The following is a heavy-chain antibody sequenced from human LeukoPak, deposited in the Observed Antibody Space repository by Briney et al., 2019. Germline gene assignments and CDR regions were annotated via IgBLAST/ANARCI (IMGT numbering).Heavy chain of an antibody. J-gene: IGHJ4*02. CDR1: GLTFSSFA. D-gene: IGHD2-2*01. CDR3: AKELAPYYQLHQD. V-gene: IGHV3-30-3*01. Sequence: QSGGSLRLSCAASGLTFSSFAMHWVRQAPGKGLEWVAVVSTDGSNQYYADSVKGRFTISRDNSKNTLYLQMNSLRVEDTAVYYCAKELAPYYQLHQDWGQGTLVTVSS. CDR2: VSTDGSNQ.